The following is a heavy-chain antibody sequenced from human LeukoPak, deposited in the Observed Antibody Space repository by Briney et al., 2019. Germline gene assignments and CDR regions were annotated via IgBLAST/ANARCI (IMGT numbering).Heavy chain of an antibody. CDR2: INHSGST. Sequence: PSETLSLTCAVYGGSFSGYYWSWIRQPPGKGLEWIGEINHSGSTNYNPSLKSRVTISVDTSKNQFSLKLSSVTAADTAVYYCARKSATYYYGSGRTHHPSAINWFDPWGQGTLVTVSS. J-gene: IGHJ5*02. CDR1: GGSFSGYY. V-gene: IGHV4-34*01. CDR3: ARKSATYYYGSGRTHHPSAINWFDP. D-gene: IGHD3-10*01.